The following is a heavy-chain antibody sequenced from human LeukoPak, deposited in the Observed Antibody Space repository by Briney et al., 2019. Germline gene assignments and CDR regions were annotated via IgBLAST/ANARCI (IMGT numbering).Heavy chain of an antibody. V-gene: IGHV3-23*01. J-gene: IGHJ4*02. Sequence: PGGSLRLSCAASGFTFSGYAMSWVRQAPGKGLEWVSAISGSGGSTYYADSVKGRFTISRDNSKNTLYLQMNSLRAEDTAVYYCASTITMIVVVDYWGQGTLVTVSS. D-gene: IGHD3-22*01. CDR2: ISGSGGST. CDR3: ASTITMIVVVDY. CDR1: GFTFSGYA.